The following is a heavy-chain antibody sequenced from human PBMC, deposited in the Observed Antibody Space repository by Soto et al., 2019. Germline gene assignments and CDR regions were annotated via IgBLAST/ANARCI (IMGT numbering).Heavy chain of an antibody. D-gene: IGHD6-13*01. CDR3: ARDRRYSSSFGLYYYYRMDL. Sequence: SETLSLTCTVSGGSISSYYWSWIRQPPGKGLEWIGYIYYSGSTNYNPSLKSRVTISVDTSKNQFSLKLSSVTAADKAVYYCARDRRYSSSFGLYYYYRMDLWDQGTKVTLS. CDR2: IYYSGST. CDR1: GGSISSYY. V-gene: IGHV4-59*01. J-gene: IGHJ6*02.